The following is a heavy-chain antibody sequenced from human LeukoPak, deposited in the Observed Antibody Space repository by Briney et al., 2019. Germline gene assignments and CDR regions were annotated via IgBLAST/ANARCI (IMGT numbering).Heavy chain of an antibody. D-gene: IGHD3-22*01. CDR3: ARAPPYYYDSSGEMDY. V-gene: IGHV3-48*02. J-gene: IGHJ4*02. CDR1: GFTFSSYS. Sequence: GGSLRLSCAASGFTFSSYSMTWVRQAPGKGLEWVSYISSSSTTIHYADSVKGRFTISRDNAKNSLYLQMNSLRDEDTAVYYCARAPPYYYDSSGEMDYWAQGTLVTVSS. CDR2: ISSSSTTI.